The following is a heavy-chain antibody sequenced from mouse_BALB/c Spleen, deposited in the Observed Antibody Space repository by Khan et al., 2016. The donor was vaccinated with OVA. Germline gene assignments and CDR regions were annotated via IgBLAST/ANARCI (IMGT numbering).Heavy chain of an antibody. J-gene: IGHJ3*01. Sequence: VQLQQSGAELVRPGASVKLSCKASGYTFTSFWMNWVTERSGQGLEWIGMIDPSDSETHYNQMFKDKATLTVDKSSSTAYMQLSGLTSEDSAVYYCARGGYGTSFAYWGQGTLVTVSA. CDR3: ARGGYGTSFAY. CDR2: IDPSDSET. D-gene: IGHD2-10*02. V-gene: IGHV1-61*01. CDR1: GYTFTSFW.